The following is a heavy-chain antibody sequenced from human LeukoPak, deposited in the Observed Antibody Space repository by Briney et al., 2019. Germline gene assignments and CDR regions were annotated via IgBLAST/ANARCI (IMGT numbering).Heavy chain of an antibody. CDR3: AKDLIRTVVTPFYVDY. V-gene: IGHV3-23*01. CDR2: ISGSGGST. Sequence: GGSLRLSCSVSGFTGSILYMSWVRQAPGKGLEWVSAISGSGGSTYYADSVKGRFTISRDNSKNTLYLQMNSLRAEDTAVYYCAKDLIRTVVTPFYVDYWGQGTLVTVSS. D-gene: IGHD4-23*01. J-gene: IGHJ4*02. CDR1: GFTGSILY.